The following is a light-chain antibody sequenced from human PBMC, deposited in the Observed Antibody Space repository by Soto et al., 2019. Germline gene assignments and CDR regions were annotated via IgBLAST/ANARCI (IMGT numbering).Light chain of an antibody. V-gene: IGLV1-44*01. CDR1: SSDIGSDT. J-gene: IGLJ2*01. CDR3: ASWDGSLPGEV. Sequence: QAVVTQPPSASGTPGQRVTISCSRSSSDIGSDTINWYQQFPGAAPKFLISSYNKRPSGVPDRFSGSRSGTSASLAISGLQPEDEADYYCASWDGSLPGEVFGGGTKLTVL. CDR2: SYN.